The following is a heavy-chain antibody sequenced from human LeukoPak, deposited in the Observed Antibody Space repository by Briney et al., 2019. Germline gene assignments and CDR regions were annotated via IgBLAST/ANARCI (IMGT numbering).Heavy chain of an antibody. V-gene: IGHV3-33*01. D-gene: IGHD6-13*01. CDR3: ARDSDSSSWYLNYYYGMDV. CDR1: GFTFSSYG. Sequence: GRSLRLSCAASGFTFSSYGMHWVRQAPGKGLEWVAVIWYDGSNKYYADSVKGRFTISRDNSKNTLYLQMNSLRAEDTAVYYCARDSDSSSWYLNYYYGMDVWGQGTTVTVSS. CDR2: IWYDGSNK. J-gene: IGHJ6*02.